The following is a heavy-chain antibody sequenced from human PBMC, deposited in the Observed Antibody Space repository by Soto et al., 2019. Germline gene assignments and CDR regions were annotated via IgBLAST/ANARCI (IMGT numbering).Heavy chain of an antibody. Sequence: GGSLRLSCAASGFTFSSYAMSWVRQAPGKGLEWVSAISGSGGSTYYADSVKGRFTISRDNSKNTLYLQMNSLRAEDTAVYYCAKPSSGWYSPWIDPWGQATRVSVAS. CDR3: AKPSSGWYSPWIDP. CDR1: GFTFSSYA. CDR2: ISGSGGST. J-gene: IGHJ5*02. V-gene: IGHV3-23*01. D-gene: IGHD6-19*01.